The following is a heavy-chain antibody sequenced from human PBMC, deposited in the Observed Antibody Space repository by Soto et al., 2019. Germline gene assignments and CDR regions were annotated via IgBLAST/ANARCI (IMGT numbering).Heavy chain of an antibody. D-gene: IGHD6-13*01. CDR3: AKDSSSWFAY. V-gene: IGHV3-23*01. CDR1: GLTFSSYA. Sequence: EAQLLESGGGLVQPGGSLRLSCAAAGLTFSSYAMSWVRQAPGKGLEWVSAISGSGVSTYYADSVKGRLTISRDKYKNTLYLQMTSLRAEDTAVYYCAKDSSSWFAYWGQGTLVTVSS. J-gene: IGHJ4*02. CDR2: ISGSGVST.